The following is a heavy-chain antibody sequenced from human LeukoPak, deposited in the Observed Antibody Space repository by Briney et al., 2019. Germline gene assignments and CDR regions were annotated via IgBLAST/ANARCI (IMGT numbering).Heavy chain of an antibody. CDR1: GFSFSSYA. CDR2: TSNHGNDR. Sequence: PGGSLRLSCTDSGFSFSSYAMHWVRQSPGKGLEWVAVTSNHGNDRFYADSVKGRFNISRDNSKKTLYLQMDSLRPEDTGVYYCTRDRGAMNDFDYWGQGTLVTVSS. V-gene: IGHV3-30*01. D-gene: IGHD2-2*01. J-gene: IGHJ4*02. CDR3: TRDRGAMNDFDY.